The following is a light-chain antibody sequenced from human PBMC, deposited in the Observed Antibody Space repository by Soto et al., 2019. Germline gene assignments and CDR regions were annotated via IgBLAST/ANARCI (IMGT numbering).Light chain of an antibody. CDR3: CSYAGSRTLV. Sequence: QSALTQPACVSGSPGQSITISCTGTSSDVGSYKFVSWYQQHPVKAPKLMIYEGSKRPSGVSNRFSGSKSGNTASLTISGLEAEDEADYYCCSYAGSRTLVFGGGTKLTVL. CDR1: SSDVGSYKF. V-gene: IGLV2-23*01. J-gene: IGLJ2*01. CDR2: EGS.